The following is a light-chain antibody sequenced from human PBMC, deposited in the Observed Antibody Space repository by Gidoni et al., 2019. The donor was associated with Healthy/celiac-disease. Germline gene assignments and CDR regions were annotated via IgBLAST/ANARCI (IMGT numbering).Light chain of an antibody. CDR2: GAS. CDR3: QQYGSSPPMCS. Sequence: EIVLTQSPGTLSLSPGERATLPCRASQSVSSSYLAWYQQKPGQAPRLLIYGASSRATGIPDRFSGSGSGTDFTLTISRLEPEDFAVYYCQQYGSSPPMCSFGQXTKLXIK. J-gene: IGKJ2*04. CDR1: QSVSSSY. V-gene: IGKV3-20*01.